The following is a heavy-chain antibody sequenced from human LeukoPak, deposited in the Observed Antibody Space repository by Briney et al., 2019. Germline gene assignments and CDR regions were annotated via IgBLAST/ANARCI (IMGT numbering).Heavy chain of an antibody. D-gene: IGHD1-7*01. J-gene: IGHJ3*02. CDR3: AREEWNSPAFDI. Sequence: SETLSLTCTVSGGSISSYYWSWIRQPPGKGLEWIGYIYYSGSTNYNPSLKSRVTISVDTSKNQFSLKLRSVTAADTAVYYCAREEWNSPAFDIWGQGTMVTVSS. V-gene: IGHV4-59*01. CDR1: GGSISSYY. CDR2: IYYSGST.